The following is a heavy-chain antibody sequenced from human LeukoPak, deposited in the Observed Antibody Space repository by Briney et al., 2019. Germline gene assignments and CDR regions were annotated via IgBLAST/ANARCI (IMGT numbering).Heavy chain of an antibody. CDR1: GGSISSGGYS. J-gene: IGHJ4*02. CDR3: ARTPSPDYDFWSGYYFDY. CDR2: IYHSGST. D-gene: IGHD3-3*01. V-gene: IGHV4-30-2*01. Sequence: KTSETLSLTCAVSGGSISSGGYSWSWVRQPPGKGLEWIGYIYHSGSTYYNPSLKSRVTISVDRSKNQFPLKLSSVTAADTAVYYCARTPSPDYDFWSGYYFDYWGQGTLVTVSS.